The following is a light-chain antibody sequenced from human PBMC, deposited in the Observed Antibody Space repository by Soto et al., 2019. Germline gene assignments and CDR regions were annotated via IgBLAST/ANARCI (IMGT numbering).Light chain of an antibody. CDR3: QQYGLWWWT. CDR1: QSVRSY. V-gene: IGKV3-15*01. J-gene: IGKJ1*01. Sequence: EIVMTQSPATLSLSPGEGVTLSCRASQSVRSYVAWYQQKPDQPPRLLIYAAATRATGVPARFSGSGSGTEFTLSISSLQPEDFAVYYCQQYGLWWWTFGQGTKVEIK. CDR2: AAA.